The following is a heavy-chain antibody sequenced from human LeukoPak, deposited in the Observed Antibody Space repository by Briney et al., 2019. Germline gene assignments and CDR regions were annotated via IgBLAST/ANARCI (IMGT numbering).Heavy chain of an antibody. Sequence: GGSLRLSCVASEFXFSSHWMYWVRRAPGEGLVWVSRISGDGSSTNYADSVKGRFAISRDNAKNTLYLQMNSLRAEDTSVYYCARGSNGWSGIDYWGQGTLVTVSS. V-gene: IGHV3-74*01. J-gene: IGHJ4*02. D-gene: IGHD6-19*01. CDR1: EFXFSSHW. CDR2: ISGDGSST. CDR3: ARGSNGWSGIDY.